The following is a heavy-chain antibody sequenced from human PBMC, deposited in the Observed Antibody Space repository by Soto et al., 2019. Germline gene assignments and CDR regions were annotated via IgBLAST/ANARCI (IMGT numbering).Heavy chain of an antibody. D-gene: IGHD5-12*01. CDR1: GFTVSSNY. CDR3: AKDLTSGYDSNYYYYGMDV. V-gene: IGHV3-53*05. Sequence: GGSLRLSCAASGFTVSSNYMSWVRQAPGKGLEWVSVIYSGGSTYYADSVKGRFTISRDNSKNTLYLQMNSLRTEDTALYYCAKDLTSGYDSNYYYYGMDVWGQGTTVTAP. CDR2: IYSGGST. J-gene: IGHJ6*02.